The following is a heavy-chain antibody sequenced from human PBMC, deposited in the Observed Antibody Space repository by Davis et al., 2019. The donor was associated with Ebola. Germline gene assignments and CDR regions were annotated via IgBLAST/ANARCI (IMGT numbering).Heavy chain of an antibody. CDR3: ARDRIVVVVAASRGYYYYGMDV. CDR1: GYTFTSYG. J-gene: IGHJ6*02. Sequence: ASVKVSCKASGYTFTSYGITWVRQAPGQGLEWMGWINPHNGNTNYAQNVQGRVTMTTDTSTSTAYMEVGILRSDDTAVYYCARDRIVVVVAASRGYYYYGMDVWGQGTTVTVSS. CDR2: INPHNGNT. D-gene: IGHD2-15*01. V-gene: IGHV1-18*04.